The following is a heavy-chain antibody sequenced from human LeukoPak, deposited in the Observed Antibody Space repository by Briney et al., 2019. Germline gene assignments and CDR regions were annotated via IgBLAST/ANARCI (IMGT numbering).Heavy chain of an antibody. J-gene: IGHJ2*01. V-gene: IGHV3-53*01. D-gene: IGHD3-10*01. CDR3: ATGAGGYFDL. CDR1: GFTFSSYA. CDR2: IYSGGST. Sequence: PGGSLRLSCAASGFTFSSYAMSWVRQAPGKGLEWVSVIYSGGSTYYADSVKGRFTISRDNSKNTLYLQMNSLRAEDTAVYYCATGAGGYFDLWGRGTLVTVSS.